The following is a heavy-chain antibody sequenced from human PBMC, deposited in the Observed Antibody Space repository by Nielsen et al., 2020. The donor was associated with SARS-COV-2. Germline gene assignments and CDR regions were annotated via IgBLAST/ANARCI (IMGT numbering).Heavy chain of an antibody. CDR2: INPSGGST. Sequence: WVRQAPGQGLEWMGIINPSGGSTSYAQKFQGRVTITADESTSTAYMELSSLRSEDTAVYYCARASAAAGTGAWGQGTLVTVSS. D-gene: IGHD6-13*01. CDR3: ARASAAAGTGA. V-gene: IGHV1-46*01. J-gene: IGHJ4*02.